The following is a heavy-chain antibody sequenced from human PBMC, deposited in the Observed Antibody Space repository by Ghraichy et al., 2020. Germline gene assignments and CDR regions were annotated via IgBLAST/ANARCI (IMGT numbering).Heavy chain of an antibody. V-gene: IGHV4-4*09. CDR3: ARSYSGSYWFDF. D-gene: IGHD5-12*01. CDR1: GGSIGSYF. CDR2: ISTRRGT. Sequence: SETLSLTCTVSGGSIGSYFWTWIRQPPGKGLEWIGYISTRRGTEYNPSLKSRVNMSIDTSKSQFSLNLSSVTAADTATYYCARSYSGSYWFDFWSQGTLVTVSS. J-gene: IGHJ4*02.